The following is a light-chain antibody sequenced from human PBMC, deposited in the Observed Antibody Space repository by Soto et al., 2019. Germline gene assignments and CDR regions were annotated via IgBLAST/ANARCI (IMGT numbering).Light chain of an antibody. CDR3: QQRFNWPRT. CDR1: QSVSSSY. Sequence: EIVLTQSPGTLSLSPGERATLSCRASQSVSSSYLAWYQQKPGQAPRLLIYGASSRATGIPDRFSGSGSGTDFTLTISRLEPEDFAVYYCQQRFNWPRTFGQGTKVDIK. V-gene: IGKV3D-20*02. CDR2: GAS. J-gene: IGKJ1*01.